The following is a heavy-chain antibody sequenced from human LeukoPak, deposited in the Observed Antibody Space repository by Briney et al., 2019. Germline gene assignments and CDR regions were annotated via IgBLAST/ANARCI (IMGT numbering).Heavy chain of an antibody. V-gene: IGHV3-9*01. D-gene: IGHD3-10*01. CDR1: GFTFDDYA. CDR3: AKGASPMVRGVIDY. CDR2: ISWNSGSI. Sequence: PGRSLRLSCAASGFTFDDYAMHWVRQAPGKGPEWVSGISWNSGSIGYADSVKGRFTISRDNAKNSLYLQMNSLRAEDTALYYCAKGASPMVRGVIDYWGQGTLVTVSS. J-gene: IGHJ4*02.